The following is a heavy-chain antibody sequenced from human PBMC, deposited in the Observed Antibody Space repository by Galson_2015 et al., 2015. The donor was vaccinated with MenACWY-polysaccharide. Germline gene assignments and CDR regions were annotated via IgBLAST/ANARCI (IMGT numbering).Heavy chain of an antibody. D-gene: IGHD1-26*01. J-gene: IGHJ4*02. CDR3: ARVEKYSGSYYILH. CDR2: IFHSGTT. Sequence: TLSLTCAVSDYSIRSGYFWGWIRQPPGKGLEWIASIFHSGTTYYNPSLKSRVTISVDTSKNQFSLKLSSVTAADTAVYYCARVEKYSGSYYILHWGQGTLVTVSS. V-gene: IGHV4-38-2*01. CDR1: DYSIRSGYF.